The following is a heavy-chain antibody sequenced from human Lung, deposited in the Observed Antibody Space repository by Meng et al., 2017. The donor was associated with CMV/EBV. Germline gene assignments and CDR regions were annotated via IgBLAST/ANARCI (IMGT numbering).Heavy chain of an antibody. CDR3: AKEYIAAAGTDYYYGMDV. V-gene: IGHV3-43D*03. D-gene: IGHD6-13*01. J-gene: IGHJ6*02. CDR1: GFTFDDYA. Sequence: GESLKISCAASGFTFDDYAMHWVRQAPGKGLEWVSLISWDGGSTYYADSVKGRFTISRDNSKNSLYLQMNSLRAEDTALYYCAKEYIAAAGTDYYYGMDVWGQGXTVTVSS. CDR2: ISWDGGST.